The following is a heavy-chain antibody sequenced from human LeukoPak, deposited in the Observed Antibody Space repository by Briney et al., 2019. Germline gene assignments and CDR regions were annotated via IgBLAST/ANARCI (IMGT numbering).Heavy chain of an antibody. D-gene: IGHD3-22*01. CDR3: ARGSNPYRSSDITSEGEVFDI. V-gene: IGHV1-46*01. Sequence: ASVKVSCKASGDTFTSYYMHWVRQAPGQGLEWMGIINPSGDSTSSAQTFQGRVTMTRDMSTSTVYMALSSLRTEDTAVYYCARGSNPYRSSDITSEGEVFDIWGKGTMVTVS. CDR1: GDTFTSYY. CDR2: INPSGDST. J-gene: IGHJ3*02.